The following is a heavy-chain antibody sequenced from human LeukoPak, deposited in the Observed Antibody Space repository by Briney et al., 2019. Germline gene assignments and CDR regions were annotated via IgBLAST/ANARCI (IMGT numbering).Heavy chain of an antibody. D-gene: IGHD6-13*01. Sequence: PGGSLRLSCAASGFTVSSNYMSWVRQAPGKGLEWVSVIHSGGSAYYADSVKGRFTISRDNSKNTLYLQMNSLRAEDTAVYYCAKDVDLAATAYYFDYWGQGTLVTVSS. J-gene: IGHJ4*02. V-gene: IGHV3-53*01. CDR2: IHSGGSA. CDR1: GFTVSSNY. CDR3: AKDVDLAATAYYFDY.